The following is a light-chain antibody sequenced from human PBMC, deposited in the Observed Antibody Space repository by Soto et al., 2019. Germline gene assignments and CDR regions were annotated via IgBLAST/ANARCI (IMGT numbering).Light chain of an antibody. CDR2: AAS. V-gene: IGKV3-15*01. CDR1: QSVKDN. CDR3: QQYDNWPPLT. Sequence: EVVMTQSPATLSVSPGDRDTLSCRASQSVKDNLAWYQHKPGQAPRLLIFAASTRATDIPARFSGSGSGTEFTLTISSLRSEDFAVYYCQQYDNWPPLTFGGGTKVEIK. J-gene: IGKJ4*01.